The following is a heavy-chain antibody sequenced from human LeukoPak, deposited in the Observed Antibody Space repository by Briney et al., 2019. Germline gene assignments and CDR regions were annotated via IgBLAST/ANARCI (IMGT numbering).Heavy chain of an antibody. CDR3: ARGALAVAVDY. Sequence: GSLRLSCAASGFXFIDYSMSWIRQPLGKGLEWIGDINHSGSTNYNPSLKSRVTISVDTSKNQFSLKLSAVTAADTAVYYCARGALAVAVDYWGQGTLVTVSS. J-gene: IGHJ4*02. V-gene: IGHV4-34*01. D-gene: IGHD6-19*01. CDR1: GFXFIDYS. CDR2: INHSGST.